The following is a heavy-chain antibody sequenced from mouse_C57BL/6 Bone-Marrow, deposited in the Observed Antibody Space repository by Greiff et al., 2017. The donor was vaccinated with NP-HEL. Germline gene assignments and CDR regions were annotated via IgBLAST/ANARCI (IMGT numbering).Heavy chain of an antibody. V-gene: IGHV1-69*01. CDR1: GYTFTSYW. CDR3: DREYYGSSYYAMDY. CDR2: IDPSDSYT. Sequence: QVQLQQPGAELVMPGASVKLSCKASGYTFTSYWMHWVKQRPGQGLEWIGEIDPSDSYTNYNQKFKGKSTLTVDKSSSTAYMQLSSLTSEDSAVYYCDREYYGSSYYAMDYWGQGTSVTVSS. D-gene: IGHD1-1*01. J-gene: IGHJ4*01.